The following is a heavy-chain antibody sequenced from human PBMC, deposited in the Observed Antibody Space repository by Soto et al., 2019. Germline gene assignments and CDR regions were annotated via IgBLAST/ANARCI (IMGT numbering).Heavy chain of an antibody. CDR2: INLNDGGT. J-gene: IGHJ5*02. Sequence: QVQLVQSGTEVKKPGASVKVSCKTSEYSFGDYYLHWVRQAPEQGLEWMGWINLNDGGTNSPRKFQGRLTMTRDKSITPVYMERSRLRSDDTAIYFCVRDAPSLQSIFDPWGPGTLVTVSS. D-gene: IGHD3-3*01. V-gene: IGHV1-2*02. CDR1: EYSFGDYY. CDR3: VRDAPSLQSIFDP.